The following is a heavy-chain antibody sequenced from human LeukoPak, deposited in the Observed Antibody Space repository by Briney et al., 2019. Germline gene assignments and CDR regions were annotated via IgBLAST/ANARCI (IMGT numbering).Heavy chain of an antibody. V-gene: IGHV3-7*01. Sequence: GGALGLSCPAPGFTFISYWMGWFRQAPGKGLDGVPTKKQDGSENYYVDSVKGRFTISRDHAKNSLYLQMNSLRAEDTAVYYCARDCSSTSCYRGGFDPWGQGTLVTVSS. J-gene: IGHJ5*02. CDR1: GFTFISYW. CDR2: KKQDGSEN. CDR3: ARDCSSTSCYRGGFDP. D-gene: IGHD2-2*01.